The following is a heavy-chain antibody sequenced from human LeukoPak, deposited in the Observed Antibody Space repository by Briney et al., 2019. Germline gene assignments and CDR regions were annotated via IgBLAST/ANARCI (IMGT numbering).Heavy chain of an antibody. D-gene: IGHD5-18*01. CDR3: ARDRETARSTYWFDP. J-gene: IGHJ5*02. Sequence: GGSLRLSCAASGFTFSSYWMHWVRQAPGKGLVWVSRINTDGSSTSYADSVKGRFTISRDNAKNTLYLQMNSLRAEDTAVYYCARDRETARSTYWFDPWGQGTLVTVSS. CDR2: INTDGSST. V-gene: IGHV3-74*01. CDR1: GFTFSSYW.